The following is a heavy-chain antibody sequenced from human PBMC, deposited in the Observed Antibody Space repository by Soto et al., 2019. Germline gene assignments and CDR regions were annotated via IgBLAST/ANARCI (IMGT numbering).Heavy chain of an antibody. CDR3: AGGPDY. V-gene: IGHV4-30-2*01. Sequence: PSETLSLTCAVSGGSISSGGYSWSWIRQPPGKGLEWIGYMYHSGSTYYNPSLKSRVTISIDRSKNQFSLKLSSVTAADTAVYYCAGGPDYWGKGILVTVSS. CDR2: MYHSGST. J-gene: IGHJ4*02. CDR1: GGSISSGGYS.